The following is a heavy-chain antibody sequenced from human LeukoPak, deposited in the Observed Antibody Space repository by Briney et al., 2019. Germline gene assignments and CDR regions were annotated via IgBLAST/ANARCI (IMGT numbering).Heavy chain of an antibody. CDR2: ITSSSSHI. Sequence: PGGSLRLSCEASGFTFSSYSMDWVRQAPGKGLDRVSSITSSSSHIYYADSVKGRFTISRDNAKNSVYLQMNSLRAEDTAVYYCARVKMGATVTTFHYYCMDVWGVGTTVTVSS. D-gene: IGHD4-11*01. J-gene: IGHJ6*03. V-gene: IGHV3-21*06. CDR1: GFTFSSYS. CDR3: ARVKMGATVTTFHYYCMDV.